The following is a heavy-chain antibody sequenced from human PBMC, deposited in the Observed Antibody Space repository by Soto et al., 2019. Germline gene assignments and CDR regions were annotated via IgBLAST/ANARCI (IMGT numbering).Heavy chain of an antibody. CDR3: AGRTNYYDSSGYYDY. Sequence: QVQLVQSGAEVKKPGSSVKVSCKASGGTFSSYAISWVRQAPGQGLEWMGGIIPIFGTANYAQKFKGRVTITADESTSTAYMERSSLRSEDTAVYYCAGRTNYYDSSGYYDYWGQGTLVTVSS. V-gene: IGHV1-69*01. CDR1: GGTFSSYA. D-gene: IGHD3-22*01. J-gene: IGHJ4*02. CDR2: IIPIFGTA.